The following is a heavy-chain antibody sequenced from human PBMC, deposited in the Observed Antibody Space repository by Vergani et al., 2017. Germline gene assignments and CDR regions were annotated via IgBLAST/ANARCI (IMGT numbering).Heavy chain of an antibody. Sequence: EVQLLESGGGLVQPGGSLRLSCAASGFTFSSYSMNWVRQAPGKGLEWVSSISSSSSYIYYADSVKGRFTISRDNAKNSLYLQMNSLRAEDTAVYYCARDQLWELLFDYWGQGTLVTVSS. J-gene: IGHJ4*02. CDR3: ARDQLWELLFDY. D-gene: IGHD1-26*01. V-gene: IGHV3-21*01. CDR2: ISSSSSYI. CDR1: GFTFSSYS.